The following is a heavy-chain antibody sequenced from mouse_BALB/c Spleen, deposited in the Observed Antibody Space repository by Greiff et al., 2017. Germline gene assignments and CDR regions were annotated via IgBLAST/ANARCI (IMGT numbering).Heavy chain of an antibody. CDR2: IYPGDGDT. Sequence: QVQLKQSGAELARPGASVKLSCTASGYTFTSYWMQWVKQRPGQGLEWIGAIYPGDGDTRYTQKFKGKATLTADKSSSTAYMQLSSLASEDSAVYYCARRTTVETPGFAYWGQGTLVTVSA. D-gene: IGHD1-1*01. CDR1: GYTFTSYW. J-gene: IGHJ3*01. CDR3: ARRTTVETPGFAY. V-gene: IGHV1-87*01.